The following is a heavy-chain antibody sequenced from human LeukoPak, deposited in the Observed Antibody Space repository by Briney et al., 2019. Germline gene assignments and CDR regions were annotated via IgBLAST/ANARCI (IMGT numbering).Heavy chain of an antibody. D-gene: IGHD3-22*01. V-gene: IGHV4-39*01. CDR2: IYYSGST. J-gene: IGHJ4*02. CDR1: GGSISSSSYY. CDR3: ARCPAGGYFFDY. Sequence: KPSETLSLTCTVSGGSISSSSYYWGWIRQPPGKGLEWIGSIYYSGSTYYNPSLKSRVTISVDTSKNQFSLKLSSVTAADTAVYYCARCPAGGYFFDYWGQGTLVTVSS.